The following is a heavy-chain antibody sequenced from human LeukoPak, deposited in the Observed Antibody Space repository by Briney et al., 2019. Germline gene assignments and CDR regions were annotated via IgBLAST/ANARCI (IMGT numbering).Heavy chain of an antibody. CDR3: ARGPPTDHYDSSGFYYVFDY. Sequence: KPSETLSLTCAVYGGSFSGYYWSWIRQPPGKGLEWIGEINHSGSTNYNPSLKSRVTISVDTSKNQFSLKLSSVTAADTAVYFCARGPPTDHYDSSGFYYVFDYWGQGTLVTVSS. CDR1: GGSFSGYY. D-gene: IGHD3-22*01. V-gene: IGHV4-34*01. J-gene: IGHJ4*02. CDR2: INHSGST.